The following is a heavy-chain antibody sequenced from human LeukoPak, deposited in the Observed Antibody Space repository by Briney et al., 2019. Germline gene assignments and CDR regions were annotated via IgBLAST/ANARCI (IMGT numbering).Heavy chain of an antibody. CDR2: ISSGSSAI. V-gene: IGHV3-21*01. D-gene: IGHD2-8*01. CDR3: AKDRCSNGVGCYYYYMDV. Sequence: GGSLRLSCEASGFTFTTYSMTWVRQAPGKGLEWVSIISSGSSAIFSADALKGRFTISRDDAKNLLYLDMNSLRAEDTAVYYCAKDRCSNGVGCYYYYMDVWGKGTTVTISS. CDR1: GFTFTTYS. J-gene: IGHJ6*03.